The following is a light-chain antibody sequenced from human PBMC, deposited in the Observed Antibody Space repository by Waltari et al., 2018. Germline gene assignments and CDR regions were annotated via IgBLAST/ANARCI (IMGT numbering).Light chain of an antibody. CDR3: QLRGSWPKT. Sequence: DIVLTQSPATLSLSPGERATLSCWASQSIGSYLAWYQHKPGQTPKLLIYDTSNRATGGPTRCRGSRSGTDFTLTISSLEPEDFAVDYCQLRGSWPKTFGPGTRVEIK. J-gene: IGKJ1*01. V-gene: IGKV3-11*01. CDR2: DTS. CDR1: QSIGSY.